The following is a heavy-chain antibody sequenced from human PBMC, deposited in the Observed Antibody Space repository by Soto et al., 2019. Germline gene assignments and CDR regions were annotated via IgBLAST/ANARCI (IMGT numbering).Heavy chain of an antibody. CDR1: GFIFGYYG. D-gene: IGHD3-3*01. Sequence: HPGGSLRLSCEGSGFIFGYYGVHWVRQAPGRGLEWVTAICSSGGNTYYADSVKGRFTISRDNSKNTLYLQMNSLRAEDTAVYYCAKPSDFWSGYYSNDYYGMDVWGQGTTVTVSS. V-gene: IGHV3-23*01. CDR2: ICSSGGNT. J-gene: IGHJ6*02. CDR3: AKPSDFWSGYYSNDYYGMDV.